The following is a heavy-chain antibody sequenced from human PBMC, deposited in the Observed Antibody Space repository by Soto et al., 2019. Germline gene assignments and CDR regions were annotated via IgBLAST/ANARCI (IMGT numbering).Heavy chain of an antibody. CDR3: ALHQYGGPAAPGRFAP. J-gene: IGHJ5*02. D-gene: IGHD2-15*01. Sequence: SETLSLTCTVSGGSLSSSSYYWGWIRQPPGKGLEWIGNIFYSGNTYYNPSLKSRVTISVDTSKNQFSLKLSSVTAADTAVFYFALHQYGGPAAPGRFAPWGKGTLVTVSS. CDR1: GGSLSSSSYY. V-gene: IGHV4-39*01. CDR2: IFYSGNT.